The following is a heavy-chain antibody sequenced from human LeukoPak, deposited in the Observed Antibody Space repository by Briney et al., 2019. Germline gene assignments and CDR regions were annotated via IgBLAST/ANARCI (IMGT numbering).Heavy chain of an antibody. CDR3: ARPRTLIAARPSYYYYGMDV. CDR2: INPSGGST. D-gene: IGHD6-6*01. J-gene: IGHJ6*02. V-gene: IGHV1-46*01. CDR1: GYTFTSYY. Sequence: ASVKVSCKASGYTFTSYYMHWVRQAPGQGLEWMGIINPSGGSTSYAQKFQGRVTMTRDTSTSTVYMELSSLRSEDTAVYYCARPRTLIAARPSYYYYGMDVWGQGTTVTVSS.